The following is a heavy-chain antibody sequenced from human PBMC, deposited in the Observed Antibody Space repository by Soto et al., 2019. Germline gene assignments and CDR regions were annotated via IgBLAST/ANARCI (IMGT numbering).Heavy chain of an antibody. CDR3: ARGIPVLRYFDWSPSRYYYGMDV. CDR2: INHSGST. Sequence: SSETLSLTCAVYGGSFSGYYWSWIRQPPGKGLEWIGEINHSGSTNYNPSLKSRVTISVGTSKNQFSLKLSSVTAADTAVYYCARGIPVLRYFDWSPSRYYYGMDVWGQGTTVTVSS. J-gene: IGHJ6*02. V-gene: IGHV4-34*01. D-gene: IGHD3-9*01. CDR1: GGSFSGYY.